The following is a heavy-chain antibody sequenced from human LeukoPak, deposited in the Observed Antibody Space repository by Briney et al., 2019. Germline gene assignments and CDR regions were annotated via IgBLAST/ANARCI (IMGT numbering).Heavy chain of an antibody. CDR1: GFTFDDYG. V-gene: IGHV3-20*04. D-gene: IGHD6-19*01. Sequence: GGSLRLSCAASGFTFDDYGMSWVRHVPGKGLEWVSAINWNGGTITYADSVRGRFTISRDNAKTSLYLEMNSLRAEDTALYYCARSQWLVNAFDIWGQGTMVTVSS. CDR2: INWNGGTI. CDR3: ARSQWLVNAFDI. J-gene: IGHJ3*02.